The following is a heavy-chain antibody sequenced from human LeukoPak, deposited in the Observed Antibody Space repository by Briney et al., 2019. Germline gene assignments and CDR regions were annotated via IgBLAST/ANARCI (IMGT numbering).Heavy chain of an antibody. CDR1: GDSISSYY. CDR2: INDSGRT. J-gene: IGHJ6*03. V-gene: IGHV4-34*01. D-gene: IGHD1-7*01. CDR3: ARRWNYGRNYYIDV. Sequence: PSETLSLTCSVSGDSISSYYWSWIRQPPGKGPEWIGEINDSGRTNYNPSLMSRVTVSVDTSKNQFSLRLTSVTATDTAVYYCARRWNYGRNYYIDVWGNGATVSVSS.